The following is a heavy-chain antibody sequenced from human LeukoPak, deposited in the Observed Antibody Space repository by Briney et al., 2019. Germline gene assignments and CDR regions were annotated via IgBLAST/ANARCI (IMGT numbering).Heavy chain of an antibody. J-gene: IGHJ6*04. V-gene: IGHV4-34*01. CDR1: GGSFSGYY. CDR3: ALLHKYCSRGSCASGYYGMDV. D-gene: IGHD2-15*01. Sequence: SETLSLTCAVYGGSFSGYYWSWIRQPPGKGLGWIGEINHSGSTNYNPSLKSRVTISVDTSKNQFSLKLSSVTAADTAVYYCALLHKYCSRGSCASGYYGMDVWGKGTTVTVSS. CDR2: INHSGST.